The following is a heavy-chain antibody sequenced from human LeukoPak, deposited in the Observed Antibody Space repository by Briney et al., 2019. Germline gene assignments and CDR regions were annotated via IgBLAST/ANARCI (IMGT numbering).Heavy chain of an antibody. CDR3: ARSGSSWYYFDC. CDR2: ISSGGTTI. Sequence: GGSLRLSCAASGFXFSNYALNWVRQAPGKGLKWVSYISSGGTTIYYADSVKGRFTFSRDNAKNSLYLQMNSLRAEDTAVYYCARSGSSWYYFDCWGQGTLVTVSS. J-gene: IGHJ4*02. V-gene: IGHV3-48*03. CDR1: GFXFSNYA. D-gene: IGHD6-13*01.